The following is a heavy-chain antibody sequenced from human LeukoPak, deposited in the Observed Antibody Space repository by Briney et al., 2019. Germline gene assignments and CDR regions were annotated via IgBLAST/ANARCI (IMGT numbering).Heavy chain of an antibody. J-gene: IGHJ3*02. V-gene: IGHV1-24*01. CDR2: FDPEDGET. Sequence: ASVKVSCKVSGYTLTELSMHWVRQAPGKGLEWMGGFDPEDGETIYAQKFQGRATMTEDTSTDTAYMELSSLRSEDTAVYYCATAGGSYGGAFDIWGQGTMVTVSS. CDR1: GYTLTELS. D-gene: IGHD1-26*01. CDR3: ATAGGSYGGAFDI.